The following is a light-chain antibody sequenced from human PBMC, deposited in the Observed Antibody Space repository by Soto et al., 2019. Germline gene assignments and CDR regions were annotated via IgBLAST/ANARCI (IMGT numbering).Light chain of an antibody. CDR1: RSLVASDGNAY. Sequence: EIVLTQTPLLSPVTLGQPASTSCRSSRSLVASDGNAYLTWLHQRPGQPPRPLIYKVSQRLSGVPDRFSGSGAGTDFTLHISRVEAEDVGTYFCMQATQLRTFGQGTRLEIK. CDR2: KVS. V-gene: IGKV2-24*01. CDR3: MQATQLRT. J-gene: IGKJ5*01.